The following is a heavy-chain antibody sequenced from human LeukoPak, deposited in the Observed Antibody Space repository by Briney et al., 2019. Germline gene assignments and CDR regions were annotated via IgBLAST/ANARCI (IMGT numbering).Heavy chain of an antibody. V-gene: IGHV1-2*02. CDR3: ARDTRSSGYGYYYGMDV. J-gene: IGHJ6*02. D-gene: IGHD3-3*01. Sequence: ASVKVSCKASGYTFTGYYMHWVRQAPGQGLEWMGWINPNSGGTNYAQKFQGRVTMTRDTSISTAYMELSRLRFDDTAVYYCARDTRSSGYGYYYGMDVWGQGTTVTVSS. CDR2: INPNSGGT. CDR1: GYTFTGYY.